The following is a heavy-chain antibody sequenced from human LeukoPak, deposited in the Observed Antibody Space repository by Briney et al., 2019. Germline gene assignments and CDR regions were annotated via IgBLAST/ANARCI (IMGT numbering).Heavy chain of an antibody. CDR1: GDSISNNY. CDR3: AKKGPSAAHWFDP. J-gene: IGHJ5*02. CDR2: IYYSGST. V-gene: IGHV4-59*03. Sequence: SETLSLTCSVSGDSISNNYWSWIRQPPGKGLEWIGYIYYSGSTNYNPSLKSRVTISVDTSKNQFSLKLSSVTAAGTAVYYCAKKGPSAAHWFDPWGQGTLVIVSS. D-gene: IGHD6-13*01.